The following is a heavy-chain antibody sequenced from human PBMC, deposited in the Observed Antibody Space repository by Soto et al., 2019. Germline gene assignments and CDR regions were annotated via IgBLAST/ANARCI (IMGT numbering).Heavy chain of an antibody. CDR3: ASDRVPYVYFYYGLDV. Sequence: QVQLVESGGGVVRPGRSLRLSCAASGFAFNNYSMHWVRQAPGKGLEWVAIMAFDGSNKYTADSVKGRFTISRDNSKNILYLQMSRLRPEDTAVQFCASDRVPYVYFYYGLDVWGQGTTVIVSS. V-gene: IGHV3-30-3*01. D-gene: IGHD3-10*02. CDR1: GFAFNNYS. CDR2: MAFDGSNK. J-gene: IGHJ6*02.